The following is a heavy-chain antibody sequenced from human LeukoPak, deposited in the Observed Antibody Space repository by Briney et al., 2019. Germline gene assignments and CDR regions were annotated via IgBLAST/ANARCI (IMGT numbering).Heavy chain of an antibody. J-gene: IGHJ1*01. CDR1: GSTFTNYV. CDR2: ISGTGGTT. Sequence: GGSLRLSCAASGSTFTNYVMAWVRQAPGKGLEWVSGISGTGGTTHYADSLKGRFTISRDNSKNTLYLQMNSLRAEDTAVYYCAKDPPAAFGAEYFQHWGQGTLVTVSS. V-gene: IGHV3-23*01. D-gene: IGHD2-2*01. CDR3: AKDPPAAFGAEYFQH.